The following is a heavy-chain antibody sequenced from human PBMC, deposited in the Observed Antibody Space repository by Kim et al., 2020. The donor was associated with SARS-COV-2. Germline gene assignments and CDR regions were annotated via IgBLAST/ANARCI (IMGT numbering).Heavy chain of an antibody. D-gene: IGHD6-13*01. CDR2: IYYSGST. Sequence: SETLSLTCTVSGGSISSYYWSWIRQPPGKGLEWIGYIYYSGSTNYNPSLKSRVTISVDTSKNQFSLKLSSVTAADTAVYYCARVGIAGDFDYWGQGTLVTVSS. J-gene: IGHJ4*02. V-gene: IGHV4-59*13. CDR1: GGSISSYY. CDR3: ARVGIAGDFDY.